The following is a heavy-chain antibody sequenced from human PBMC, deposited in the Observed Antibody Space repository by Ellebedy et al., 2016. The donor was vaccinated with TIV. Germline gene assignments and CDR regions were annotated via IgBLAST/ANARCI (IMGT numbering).Heavy chain of an antibody. CDR2: IYYSGST. Sequence: MPSETLSLTCTVSGGSISSYYWSWIRQPPGKGLEWIGYIYYSGSTNYNPSLKSRVTISVDTSKNQFSLKLSSVTAADTAVYYCARDGGYSSSSYYYYYGMDVWGQGTTVTVSS. D-gene: IGHD6-6*01. V-gene: IGHV4-59*01. J-gene: IGHJ6*02. CDR3: ARDGGYSSSSYYYYYGMDV. CDR1: GGSISSYY.